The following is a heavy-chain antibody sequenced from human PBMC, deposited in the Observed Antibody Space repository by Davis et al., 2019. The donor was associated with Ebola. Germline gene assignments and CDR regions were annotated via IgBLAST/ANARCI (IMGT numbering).Heavy chain of an antibody. D-gene: IGHD3-10*01. V-gene: IGHV3-53*01. CDR3: ARDPGHGSGILSFDP. J-gene: IGHJ5*02. Sequence: GESLKISCVASGFTVSSDYMSWVRQAPGKGLVWVSRIHSDGSSTNYADSVKGRFTISRDNSKNTVYLQMNSLRAEDTAVYHCARDPGHGSGILSFDPWGQGVQVTVSS. CDR1: GFTVSSDY. CDR2: IHSDGSST.